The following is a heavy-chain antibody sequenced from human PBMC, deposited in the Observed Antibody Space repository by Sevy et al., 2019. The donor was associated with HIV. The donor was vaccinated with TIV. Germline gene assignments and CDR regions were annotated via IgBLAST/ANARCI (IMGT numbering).Heavy chain of an antibody. CDR2: INWNGDST. CDR1: EFNFDDYG. D-gene: IGHD3-22*01. V-gene: IGHV3-20*01. CDR3: ARVGTYYDSSHYAYYFDY. Sequence: GGSLRLSCAASEFNFDDYGMSWVRQAPGKGLEWVSGINWNGDSTSYADSVKGRFTISRDNAKNSLYLQMNSLRAEDTALYDCARVGTYYDSSHYAYYFDYWGQGTLVTVSS. J-gene: IGHJ4*02.